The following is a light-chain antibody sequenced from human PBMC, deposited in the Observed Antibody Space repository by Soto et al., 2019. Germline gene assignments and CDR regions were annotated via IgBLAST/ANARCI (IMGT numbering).Light chain of an antibody. CDR3: QQFGNSPYT. CDR2: GAS. V-gene: IGKV3-20*01. J-gene: IGKJ2*01. CDR1: QSVSSSY. Sequence: EIVLTQSPGTLSLSPGERATLSCRASQSVSSSYLAWYQQKPGQAPRLLIYGASSRATGIPDRFSGSGSGTDFTLTISRLEPEDFAVYYYQQFGNSPYTFGQGPRLEIK.